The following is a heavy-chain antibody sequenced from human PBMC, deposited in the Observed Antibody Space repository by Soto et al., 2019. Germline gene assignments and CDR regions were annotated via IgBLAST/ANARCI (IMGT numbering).Heavy chain of an antibody. V-gene: IGHV3-23*01. CDR2: ISGSGGST. CDR1: GFTFSSYA. J-gene: IGHJ6*02. CDR3: CDCAEAGPTYCSCRMDF. D-gene: IGHD6-19*01. Sequence: GGSLRLSCAASGFTFSSYAMSWVRQAPGKGLEWVSAISGSGGSTYYADSVKGRFTISRDNSKNTLYLQMNSLRAEDTAVYYCCDCAEAGPTYCSCRMDFWGQGTTVTVSS.